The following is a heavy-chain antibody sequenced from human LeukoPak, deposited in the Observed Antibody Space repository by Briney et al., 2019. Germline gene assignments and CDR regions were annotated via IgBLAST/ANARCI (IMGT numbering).Heavy chain of an antibody. Sequence: GGSPRLSCAASGFTFSSYALSWVRQAPGKGLEWVSSISGSGGSTFYADSVKGRFTISRDNSKNTLHLQLNSLRAEDTALYYCAQDRTSHRGIAEYFHHWGQGTLVTASS. J-gene: IGHJ1*01. CDR3: AQDRTSHRGIAEYFHH. CDR1: GFTFSSYA. D-gene: IGHD2-8*01. V-gene: IGHV3-23*01. CDR2: ISGSGGST.